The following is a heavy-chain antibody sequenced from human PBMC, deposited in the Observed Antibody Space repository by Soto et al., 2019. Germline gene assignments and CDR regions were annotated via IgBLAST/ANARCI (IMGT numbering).Heavy chain of an antibody. CDR2: VHYSGGT. V-gene: IGHV4-39*01. D-gene: IGHD2-15*01. J-gene: IGHJ4*02. Sequence: QLQLQESGPGLVKPSETLSLTCTVSGGSIPSSDYFWGWVRQSPGKGLEFVGSVHYSGGTYYMPALKSRVTVSLDTSKNQFSLRLRSVSAADTAVYYCASTVVGASGHTDFDHWGQGTLVTVSS. CDR1: GGSIPSSDYF. CDR3: ASTVVGASGHTDFDH.